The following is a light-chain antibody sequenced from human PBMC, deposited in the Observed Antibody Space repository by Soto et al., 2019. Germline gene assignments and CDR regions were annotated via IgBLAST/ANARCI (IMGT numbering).Light chain of an antibody. CDR1: RSISTY. CDR3: QQRNPWPLT. J-gene: IGKJ4*02. CDR2: EAL. V-gene: IGKV3-11*01. Sequence: ETVLTQSPATLSLSPGERATLSCRASRSISTYLAWYQQKPGQAPRLLIYEALNRATGIPARFSGSGSGTDFTLTISSLEPEDFAVYYCQQRNPWPLTFGGGTKVEIK.